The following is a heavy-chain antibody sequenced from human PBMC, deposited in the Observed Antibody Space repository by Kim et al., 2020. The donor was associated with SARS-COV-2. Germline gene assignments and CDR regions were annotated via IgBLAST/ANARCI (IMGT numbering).Heavy chain of an antibody. Sequence: GGSLRLSCAASGFTFSSYWMSWVRQAPGKGLEWVANIKQDGSEKYYVDSVKGRFTISRDNAKNSLYLQMNSLRAEDTAVYYCAREAYYDILTGRRGPFSTSYYFDYWGQGTLVTVSS. V-gene: IGHV3-7*01. J-gene: IGHJ4*02. CDR2: IKQDGSEK. CDR1: GFTFSSYW. CDR3: AREAYYDILTGRRGPFSTSYYFDY. D-gene: IGHD3-9*01.